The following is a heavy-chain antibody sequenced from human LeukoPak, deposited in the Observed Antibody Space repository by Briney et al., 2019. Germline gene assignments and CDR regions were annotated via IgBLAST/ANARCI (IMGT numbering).Heavy chain of an antibody. D-gene: IGHD3-10*01. CDR3: AKDGGYGSGSYYPDY. CDR1: GFTFRSYA. Sequence: GGSLRLSCAASGFTFRSYAMSWVRQAPGKALEWVSSISGGAGGAAYADSVKGRFTMSRDNSKNTLYLQMNSLRAEDAAVYYCAKDGGYGSGSYYPDYWGQGTLVTVSS. J-gene: IGHJ4*02. V-gene: IGHV3-23*01. CDR2: ISGGAGGA.